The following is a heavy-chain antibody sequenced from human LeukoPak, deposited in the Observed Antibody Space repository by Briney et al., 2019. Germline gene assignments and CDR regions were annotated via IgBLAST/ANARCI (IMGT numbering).Heavy chain of an antibody. Sequence: GGSLRLSCAASGFTFSSYSMNWVRQAPGKGLEWVSSISSSSSYIYYADSVKGRFTISRDNAKNSLYLQMNSLRAEDTAVYYCVRDWGYDSSGYWQKYFDTWGQGTLVTVSS. J-gene: IGHJ4*02. V-gene: IGHV3-21*01. CDR3: VRDWGYDSSGYWQKYFDT. CDR2: ISSSSSYI. CDR1: GFTFSSYS. D-gene: IGHD3-22*01.